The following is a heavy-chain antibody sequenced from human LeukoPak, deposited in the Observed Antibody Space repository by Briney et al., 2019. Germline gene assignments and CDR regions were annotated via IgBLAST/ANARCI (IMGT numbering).Heavy chain of an antibody. J-gene: IGHJ3*02. D-gene: IGHD6-19*01. CDR1: GFTYSSYW. V-gene: IGHV3-7*01. CDR3: ARDLHVIAVAGSEDAFDI. Sequence: GGSLRLSCAASGFTYSSYWMSWVRHAPRKTREWVANIKQDGSEKYYVGSVKGRFTICRDNAKNSLYLQMNSLRAEDTAVYYCARDLHVIAVAGSEDAFDIWGQGTMVTVSS. CDR2: IKQDGSEK.